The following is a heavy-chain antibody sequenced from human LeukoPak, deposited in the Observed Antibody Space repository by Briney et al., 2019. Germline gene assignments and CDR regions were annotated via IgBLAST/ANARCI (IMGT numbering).Heavy chain of an antibody. CDR3: ATSFIARVPVAFDI. CDR1: GYTLTELS. D-gene: IGHD2-8*02. V-gene: IGHV1-24*01. CDR2: FDPEDGET. Sequence: ASVKVSCKVSGYTLTELSMHWVRQAPGKGLEWMGGFDPEDGETIYAQKFQGRVTMTEDTSTDTAYMELSSLRSEDTAVYYCATSFIARVPVAFDIWGQGTMVNVSS. J-gene: IGHJ3*02.